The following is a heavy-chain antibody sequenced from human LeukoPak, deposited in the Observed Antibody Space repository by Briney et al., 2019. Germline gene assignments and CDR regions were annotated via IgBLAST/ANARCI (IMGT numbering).Heavy chain of an antibody. CDR1: GGSISSSSYY. Sequence: SETLSLTCTVSGGSISSSSYYWGWIRQPPGKGLEWIGSIYYSGSTYYNPSLKSRVTISVDTSKNQFSLKLSSVTAADTAVYYCARAHYDFWSGYQPIAAYFDYWGQGTLVTVSS. CDR2: IYYSGST. V-gene: IGHV4-39*01. CDR3: ARAHYDFWSGYQPIAAYFDY. D-gene: IGHD3-3*01. J-gene: IGHJ4*02.